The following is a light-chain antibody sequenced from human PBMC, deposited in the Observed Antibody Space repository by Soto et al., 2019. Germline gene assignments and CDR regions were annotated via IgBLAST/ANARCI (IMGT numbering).Light chain of an antibody. CDR2: GAS. CDR3: QQYNDWLT. CDR1: QSVSST. V-gene: IGKV3-15*01. Sequence: EMVMTQSPDTLSVSPGERATLFCRASQSVSSTVAWYQQRPGQAPRLLIYGASTRATGIPARFSGSGSGTEFALTISSLQSEDSAVDYCQQYNDWLTFGGGTKVEIK. J-gene: IGKJ4*01.